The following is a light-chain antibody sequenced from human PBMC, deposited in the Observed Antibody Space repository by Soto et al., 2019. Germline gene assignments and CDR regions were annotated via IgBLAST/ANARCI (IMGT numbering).Light chain of an antibody. CDR1: QSVNNF. V-gene: IGKV3-11*01. J-gene: IGKJ4*01. Sequence: EVVLTQSPATLSLSPGDRATLSCRASQSVNNFLAWYQQKPGQTPRLLIYDASKRATGIPGRFSGSGSGTDFTLTISSLEPEDFAVYYCQQRSNWPPARSFGGGTKVEI. CDR2: DAS. CDR3: QQRSNWPPARS.